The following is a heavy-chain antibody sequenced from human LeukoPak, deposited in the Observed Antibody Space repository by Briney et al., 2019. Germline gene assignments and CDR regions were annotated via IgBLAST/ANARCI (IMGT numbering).Heavy chain of an antibody. CDR1: GITVSANY. J-gene: IGHJ4*02. Sequence: GGSLRLSCAASGITVSANYWNWVRQAPGKGLEWVSVISSGHSTSYADSVKGRFTISRDNSKNTLYLQMNSLRAEDTAVYYCARGWSSSSYFGYWGQGTLVTVSS. CDR3: ARGWSSSSYFGY. V-gene: IGHV3-66*01. D-gene: IGHD6-6*01. CDR2: ISSGHST.